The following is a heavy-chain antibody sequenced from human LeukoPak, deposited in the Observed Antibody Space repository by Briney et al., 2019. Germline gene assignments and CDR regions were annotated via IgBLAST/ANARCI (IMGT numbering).Heavy chain of an antibody. CDR1: ESTFRNFA. V-gene: IGHV3-30-3*01. CDR3: AREYSDSYGVIGHFDS. CDR2: ISFDGVTT. J-gene: IGHJ4*02. D-gene: IGHD2-21*01. Sequence: GGSLRLSCAASESTFRNFAMHWVRQTPDKGLEWVALISFDGVTTYYADSVRGRFTISRDNSKSTLFLQMNSLRGEDTAVYYCAREYSDSYGVIGHFDSWGQGTLVPVSS.